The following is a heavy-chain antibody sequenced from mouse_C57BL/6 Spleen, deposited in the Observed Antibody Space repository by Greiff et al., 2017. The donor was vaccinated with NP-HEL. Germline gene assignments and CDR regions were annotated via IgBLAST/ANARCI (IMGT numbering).Heavy chain of an antibody. CDR3: ARGYEGSSDPYWYVEV. CDR2: INYDGSST. Sequence: EVKLLESEGGLVQPGSSMKLSCTASGFTFSDYYMAWVRQVPEKGLEWVAHINYDGSSTYYLDSLKSRFIISRDNAKNILYMQMSSLKSEDTATYYCARGYEGSSDPYWYVEVWGTGTTVTVSS. J-gene: IGHJ1*03. D-gene: IGHD1-1*01. V-gene: IGHV5-16*01. CDR1: GFTFSDYY.